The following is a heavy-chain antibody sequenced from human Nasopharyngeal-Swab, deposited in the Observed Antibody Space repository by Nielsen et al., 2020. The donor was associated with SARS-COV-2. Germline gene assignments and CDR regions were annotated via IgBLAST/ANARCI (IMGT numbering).Heavy chain of an antibody. J-gene: IGHJ4*02. V-gene: IGHV3-11*06. CDR1: GFTFSDFY. Sequence: GESLKISCAASGFTFSDFYMSWVRQAPGKGLEGISYISSASSHTKYADSVKGRFTISRDNSKNSLSLQMNSLRAEDTAVYYCVRLSSGWNEDYFDYWAREALSPSPQ. CDR2: ISSASSHT. D-gene: IGHD1-1*01. CDR3: VRLSSGWNEDYFDY.